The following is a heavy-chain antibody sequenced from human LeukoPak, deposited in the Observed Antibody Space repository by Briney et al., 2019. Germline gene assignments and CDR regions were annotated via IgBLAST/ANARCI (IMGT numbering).Heavy chain of an antibody. CDR2: ISSSGSTI. Sequence: GGSLRLSCAASGFTFSSYEMNWVRQAPGKGLEWVSYISSSGSTIYYADSVKGRFTISRDNAKNSLYLQMNSLRAEDTAVYYCARAALPHMIGRAMGAFDIWGQGTMVTVSS. J-gene: IGHJ3*02. CDR1: GFTFSSYE. D-gene: IGHD3-22*01. V-gene: IGHV3-48*03. CDR3: ARAALPHMIGRAMGAFDI.